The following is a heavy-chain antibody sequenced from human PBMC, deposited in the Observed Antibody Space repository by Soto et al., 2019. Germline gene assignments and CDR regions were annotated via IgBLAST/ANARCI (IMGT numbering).Heavy chain of an antibody. Sequence: GGSLRLSCAVSGFTFSSYGMHWVRQAPGKGLEWVAVIWYDGSNKYYADSVKGRFTISRDNSKNTLYLQMNSLRAEDTAVYYCAREASVPAIEYYFDYWGQGTLVTVSS. CDR1: GFTFSSYG. V-gene: IGHV3-33*01. J-gene: IGHJ4*02. D-gene: IGHD2-2*01. CDR2: IWYDGSNK. CDR3: AREASVPAIEYYFDY.